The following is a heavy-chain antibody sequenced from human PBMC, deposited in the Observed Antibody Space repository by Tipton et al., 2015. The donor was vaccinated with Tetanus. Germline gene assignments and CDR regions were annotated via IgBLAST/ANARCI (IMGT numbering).Heavy chain of an antibody. J-gene: IGHJ4*02. CDR1: GYTFTSYA. V-gene: IGHV1-3*01. Sequence: QLVQSGAEVKKPGASVKVSCKASGYTFTSYAMHWVRQAPGQRLEWMGWINAGNGNTKYSQKFQGRVTITRDTSASTAYMELSSPGSEDTAVDYWAKDFGWLPGYYWGQGTLVTVSS. CDR2: INAGNGNT. D-gene: IGHD3-22*01. CDR3: AKDFGWLPGYY.